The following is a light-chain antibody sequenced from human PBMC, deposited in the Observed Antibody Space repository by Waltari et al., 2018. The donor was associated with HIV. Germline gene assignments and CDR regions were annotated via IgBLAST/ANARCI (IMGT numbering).Light chain of an antibody. CDR3: ATWDDSLRGWV. J-gene: IGLJ3*02. Sequence: QSVLTQPPSASGTPGQRVVISCSGDTSNIGKNYVFWYHQLPGTATKLLIYKSDQRPSGVPDRFSGSKSGTSASLAISGLRSDDEANYYCATWDDSLRGWVFGGGTSLTVL. CDR2: KSD. CDR1: TSNIGKNY. V-gene: IGLV1-47*01.